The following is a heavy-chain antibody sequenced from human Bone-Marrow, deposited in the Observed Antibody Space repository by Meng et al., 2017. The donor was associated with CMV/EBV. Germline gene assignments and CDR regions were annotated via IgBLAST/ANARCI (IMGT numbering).Heavy chain of an antibody. CDR2: ISSSSSYI. CDR3: ARDLVGYCSSSSCYGSYYYYGMDV. V-gene: IGHV3-21*01. CDR1: GFTFSSYE. Sequence: GGSLRLSCAASGFTFSSYEMNWVRQAPGKGLEWVSSISSSSSYIYYADSVKGRFTISRGNAKNSLYLQMNSLRAEDTAVYYCARDLVGYCSSSSCYGSYYYYGMDVWGQGTTVTVSS. J-gene: IGHJ6*02. D-gene: IGHD2-2*01.